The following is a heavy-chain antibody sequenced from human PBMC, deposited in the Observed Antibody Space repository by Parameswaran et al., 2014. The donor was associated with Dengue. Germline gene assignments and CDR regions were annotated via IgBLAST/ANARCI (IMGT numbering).Heavy chain of an antibody. D-gene: IGHD4-11*01. J-gene: IGHJ6*03. CDR3: AKDRTTSNYYYYMDV. Sequence: VRQAPGKGLEWVAVISYDGSNKYYADSVKGRFTISRDNSKNTLYLQMNSLRAEDTAVYYCAKDRTTSNYYYYMDVWGKGTTVTVSS. V-gene: IGHV3-30*18. CDR2: ISYDGSNK.